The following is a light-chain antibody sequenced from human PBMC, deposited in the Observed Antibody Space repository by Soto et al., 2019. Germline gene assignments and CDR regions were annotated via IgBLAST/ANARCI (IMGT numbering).Light chain of an antibody. CDR3: SAWDDSLIGPL. V-gene: IGLV1-47*02. Sequence: QSVLTQSPSASGTPGQRVTISCSGSYSNIGNTNNYVCWYHQLPGTAPKLLIYGNDQRPSGVPDRFSASKSGTSASLAISGLPSEDEGDYYCSAWDDSLIGPLFGRGTKVTVL. CDR1: YSNIGNTNNY. J-gene: IGLJ3*02. CDR2: GND.